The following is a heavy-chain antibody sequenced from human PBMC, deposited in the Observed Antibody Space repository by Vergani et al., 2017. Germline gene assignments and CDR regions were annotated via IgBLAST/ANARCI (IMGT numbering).Heavy chain of an antibody. J-gene: IGHJ5*02. Sequence: QVQLVQSGAEVKKPGASVKVSCKASGYTFTSYGISWVRQAPGQGLEWMGWISAYNGNTNYAQKLQGRVTISRDNAKNSLYLQMNSLRAEDTAVYYCARDPDPWGQGTLVTVSS. CDR3: ARDPDP. CDR2: ISAYNGNT. V-gene: IGHV1-18*01. CDR1: GYTFTSYG.